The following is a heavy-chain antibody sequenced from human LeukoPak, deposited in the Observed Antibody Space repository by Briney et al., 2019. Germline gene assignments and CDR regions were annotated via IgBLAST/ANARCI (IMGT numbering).Heavy chain of an antibody. CDR2: INPNSGGT. CDR3: ARESLIVGATGAWFDP. D-gene: IGHD1-26*01. V-gene: IGHV1-2*02. J-gene: IGHJ5*02. Sequence: ASVKVSCKASGYTFTGYYMHWVRQAPGQGLEWMGWINPNSGGTNYAQKFQGRVTMARDTSISTAYMELSRLRSDDTAVYYCARESLIVGATGAWFDPWGQGTLVTVSS. CDR1: GYTFTGYY.